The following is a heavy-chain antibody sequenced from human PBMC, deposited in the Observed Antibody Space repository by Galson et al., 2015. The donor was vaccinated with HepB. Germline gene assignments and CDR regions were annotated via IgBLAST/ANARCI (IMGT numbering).Heavy chain of an antibody. CDR2: IIPIFGTA. Sequence: SVKVSCKASGGTFSSYAISWVRQAPGQGLEWMGGIIPIFGTANYAQKFQGRVTITADETTSTAYMELSSLRSEDTAMYYCARAARIRGAVADQYYFDYWGQGTLVTVSS. V-gene: IGHV1-69*13. D-gene: IGHD6-19*01. CDR3: ARAARIRGAVADQYYFDY. J-gene: IGHJ4*02. CDR1: GGTFSSYA.